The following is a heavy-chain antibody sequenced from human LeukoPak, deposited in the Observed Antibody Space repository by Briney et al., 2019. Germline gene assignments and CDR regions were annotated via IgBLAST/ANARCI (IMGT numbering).Heavy chain of an antibody. J-gene: IGHJ1*01. CDR1: GFSVSVNY. V-gene: IGHV3-66*01. Sequence: GGSLILSCAVSGFSVSVNYMNWVRQAPGKGLEWVSVIYISGSTYYADSVKGRFTISRDNAKNSLYLQMSSLRAEDTAVYYCARGPNYDSPGGELDFQHWGQGTLVTVSS. D-gene: IGHD3-16*01. CDR2: IYISGST. CDR3: ARGPNYDSPGGELDFQH.